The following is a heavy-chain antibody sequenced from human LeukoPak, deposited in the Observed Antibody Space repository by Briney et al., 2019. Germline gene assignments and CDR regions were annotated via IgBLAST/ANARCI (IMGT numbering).Heavy chain of an antibody. J-gene: IGHJ4*02. Sequence: SETLSLTCTVSGGSISSGGYYWSWIRQHPGKGLGWIGYIYYSGSTYYNPSLKSRVTISVDTSKNQLSLKLSSVTAADTAVYYCASLTTILYFHYWGQGTLVTVSS. CDR1: GGSISSGGYY. V-gene: IGHV4-31*03. D-gene: IGHD2-15*01. CDR2: IYYSGST. CDR3: ASLTTILYFHY.